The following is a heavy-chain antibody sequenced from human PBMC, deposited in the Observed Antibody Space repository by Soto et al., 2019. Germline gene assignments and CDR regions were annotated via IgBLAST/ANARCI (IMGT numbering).Heavy chain of an antibody. Sequence: GGSLRLSCAASGFTFSSYAMHWVRQAPGKGLEWVAVISYDGSNKYYADSVKGRFTISRDNSKNTLYLQMNSLRAEDTAVYYCAKERYSSGWGQFDYWGQGTLVTVSS. CDR2: ISYDGSNK. J-gene: IGHJ4*02. V-gene: IGHV3-30-3*01. CDR1: GFTFSSYA. CDR3: AKERYSSGWGQFDY. D-gene: IGHD6-19*01.